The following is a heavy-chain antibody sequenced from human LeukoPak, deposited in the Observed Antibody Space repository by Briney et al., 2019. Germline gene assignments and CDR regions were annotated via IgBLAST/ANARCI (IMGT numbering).Heavy chain of an antibody. CDR2: INRDGSTT. V-gene: IGHV3-74*03. CDR3: ARDKKSGESSEIDY. CDR1: GFTSSNYW. Sequence: GGSLRLSCAPPGFTSSNYWVHWVRQAPGKGLVWVSRINRDGSTTKYADSVKGRFTVSRDNAKNTLNLQMNSLRAEDTAVYYCARDKKSGESSEIDYWGQGTLVTVSS. J-gene: IGHJ4*02. D-gene: IGHD3-10*01.